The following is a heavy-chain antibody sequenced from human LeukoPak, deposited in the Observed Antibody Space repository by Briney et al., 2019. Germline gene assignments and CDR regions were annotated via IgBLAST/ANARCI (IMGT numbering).Heavy chain of an antibody. J-gene: IGHJ6*02. CDR3: ARDHVEETYYYYYYGMDV. V-gene: IGHV6-1*01. D-gene: IGHD3-10*02. Sequence: SQTLSLTCAISGDSVSSNSAAWNWIRQSPSRGLEWLGRTYYRSKWYNDYAVSVKGRITINPDTSKNQFSLQLNSVTPEDTAVYYCARDHVEETYYYYYYGMDVWGQGTTVTVSS. CDR1: GDSVSSNSAA. CDR2: TYYRSKWYN.